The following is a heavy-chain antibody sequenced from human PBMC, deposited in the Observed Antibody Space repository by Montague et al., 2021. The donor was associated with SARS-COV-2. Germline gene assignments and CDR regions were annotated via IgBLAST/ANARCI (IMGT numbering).Heavy chain of an antibody. Sequence: SVISGDSVSRNRAAWNWIRQSPSRGLEWLGRTYYRSKWYNDYAVSVKSRITINPDTSKSQISLQLNSVTPEDTAVYYCARTSASSDYWGQGTLVTVSS. CDR1: GDSVSRNRAA. V-gene: IGHV6-1*01. CDR3: ARTSASSDY. CDR2: TYYRSKWYN. D-gene: IGHD1-26*01. J-gene: IGHJ4*02.